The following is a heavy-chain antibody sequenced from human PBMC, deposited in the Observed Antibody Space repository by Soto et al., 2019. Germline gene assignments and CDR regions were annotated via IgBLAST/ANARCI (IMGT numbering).Heavy chain of an antibody. J-gene: IGHJ6*02. CDR2: IYYSGST. Sequence: PSETLSLTCTVSGGSISSGGYYWSWIRQHPGKGLEWIGYIYYSGSTYYNPSLKSRVTISVDTSKKQFSLKLSSVTAADTAVYYCARLYSSSEAGGMDVWGQGSTVTVSS. V-gene: IGHV4-31*03. CDR1: GGSISSGGYY. CDR3: ARLYSSSEAGGMDV. D-gene: IGHD6-13*01.